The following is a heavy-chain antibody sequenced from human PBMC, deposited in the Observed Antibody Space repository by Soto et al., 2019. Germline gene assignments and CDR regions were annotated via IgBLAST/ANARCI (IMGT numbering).Heavy chain of an antibody. CDR1: GFTFSSYA. CDR2: ISYDGSNK. V-gene: IGHV3-30-3*01. Sequence: PGGSLRLSCAASGFTFSSYAMHWVRQAPGKGLEWVAVISYDGSNKYYADSVKGRFTISRDNSKNTLYLQMNSLRAEDTAVYYCARNSGSYYGYYYYGMDVWGQGTTVTFSA. D-gene: IGHD1-26*01. J-gene: IGHJ6*01. CDR3: ARNSGSYYGYYYYGMDV.